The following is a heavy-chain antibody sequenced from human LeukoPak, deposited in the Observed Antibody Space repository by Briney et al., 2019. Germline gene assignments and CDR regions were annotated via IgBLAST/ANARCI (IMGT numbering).Heavy chain of an antibody. V-gene: IGHV3-53*05. D-gene: IGHD1-26*01. CDR3: ASSRIVGATTLDY. CDR1: GFTVSSNY. J-gene: IGHJ4*02. CDR2: IYSGGST. Sequence: GGSLRLSCAASGFTVSSNYMSWVRQAPGKGLEWVSVIYSGGSTYYADSVKGRFTISRDNSKNTLYLQMNSLRSEDTAVYYCASSRIVGATTLDYWGQGTLVTVSS.